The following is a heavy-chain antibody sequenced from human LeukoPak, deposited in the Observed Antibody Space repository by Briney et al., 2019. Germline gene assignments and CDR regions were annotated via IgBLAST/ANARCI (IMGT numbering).Heavy chain of an antibody. V-gene: IGHV4-31*03. CDR2: IYYSGST. J-gene: IGHJ5*02. CDR3: ARVDSPFWFDP. Sequence: TLSLTCTVSGVSISSGGYYWSWIRQHPGKGLEWIGYIYYSGSTYYNPSLKSRVTISVDTSKNQFSLKLSSVTAADTAVYYCARVDSPFWFDPWGQGTLVTVSS. CDR1: GVSISSGGYY.